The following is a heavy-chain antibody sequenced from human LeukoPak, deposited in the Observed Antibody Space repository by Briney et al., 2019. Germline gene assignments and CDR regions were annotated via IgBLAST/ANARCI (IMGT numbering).Heavy chain of an antibody. CDR3: ARLLVGVITTHSGDC. V-gene: IGHV4-39*01. J-gene: IGHJ4*02. CDR2: IYYSRGT. CDR1: SDSISNSAYH. D-gene: IGHD3-22*01. Sequence: SETLSLTCAVSSDSISNSAYHWGWIRQPPGRGLEWIGTIYYSRGTYYNPSLKSRVTISVDTSKNQFSLKLSPVTAADTAVHYCARLLVGVITTHSGDCWGQGTLDTVSS.